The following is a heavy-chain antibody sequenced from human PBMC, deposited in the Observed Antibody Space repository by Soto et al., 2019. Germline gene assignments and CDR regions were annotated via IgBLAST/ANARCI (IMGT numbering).Heavy chain of an antibody. Sequence: PSETLSLTCTVSGGSISSGGYYWSWIRQHPGKGLEWIGYIYYSGSTYYNPSLKSRVTISVDTSKNQFSLKLSSVTAADTAVYYCARVESNQGPYYYYGMDVWGQGTTVTVSS. D-gene: IGHD4-4*01. J-gene: IGHJ6*02. V-gene: IGHV4-31*03. CDR2: IYYSGST. CDR1: GGSISSGGYY. CDR3: ARVESNQGPYYYYGMDV.